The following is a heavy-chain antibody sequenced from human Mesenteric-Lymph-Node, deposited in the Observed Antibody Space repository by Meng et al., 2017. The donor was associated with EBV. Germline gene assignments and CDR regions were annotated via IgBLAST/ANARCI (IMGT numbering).Heavy chain of an antibody. Sequence: QVQLLQSRPGLLKPSPPPPLTCAISGASVSSTSAAWNWIRQSPSTGLECLGRTNYRSKWYNDYAVSVKSRITINTETSKNQLSLQLSSVTPEDTAVYYCARDRGDSGLDYWGQGTLVTVSS. D-gene: IGHD2-21*02. V-gene: IGHV6-1*01. J-gene: IGHJ4*02. CDR1: GASVSSTSAA. CDR2: TNYRSKWYN. CDR3: ARDRGDSGLDY.